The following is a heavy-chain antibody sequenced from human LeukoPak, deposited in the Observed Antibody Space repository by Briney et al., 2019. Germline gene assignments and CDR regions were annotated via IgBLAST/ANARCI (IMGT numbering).Heavy chain of an antibody. CDR3: ARDRACSNGVCSYFDY. CDR2: IYYSGNT. Sequence: KPSETLSLTCTVSGGSLSSTTYYWGWIRQPPGKRLEWIGSIYYSGNTYYNPSLKSRLTVSADTSKNQFSLKLRSVTAADTAVYYCARDRACSNGVCSYFDYWGQGILVTVSS. V-gene: IGHV4-39*01. J-gene: IGHJ4*02. CDR1: GGSLSSTTYY. D-gene: IGHD2-8*01.